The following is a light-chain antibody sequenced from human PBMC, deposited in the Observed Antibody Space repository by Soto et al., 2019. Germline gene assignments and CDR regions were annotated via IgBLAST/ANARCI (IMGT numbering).Light chain of an antibody. Sequence: DIVMTQSPDSLAVSLGERATINCKSSQSVLYTSNNKNYLAWFQQKQGQPPNLLIYWASTRESGVPDRFSGSGSGKDFTLTVSSLQAEDVAVYYCQQYYTAPYTFGQGTKLEIK. CDR3: QQYYTAPYT. CDR2: WAS. CDR1: QSVLYTSNNKNY. V-gene: IGKV4-1*01. J-gene: IGKJ2*01.